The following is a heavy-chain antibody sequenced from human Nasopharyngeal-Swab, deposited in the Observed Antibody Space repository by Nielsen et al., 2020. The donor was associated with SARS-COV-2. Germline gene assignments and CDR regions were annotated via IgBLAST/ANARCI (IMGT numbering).Heavy chain of an antibody. CDR1: GFTFSSYA. Sequence: GGSLRLSCAASGFTFSSYAMHWVRQAPGKGLEWVAVISYDGSNKYYADSVKGRFTISRDNSKNTLYLQINSLRAEDTAVYYCARGLQYSSGWYSYYYYGMDVWGQGTTVTVSS. D-gene: IGHD6-19*01. V-gene: IGHV3-30-3*01. J-gene: IGHJ6*02. CDR3: ARGLQYSSGWYSYYYYGMDV. CDR2: ISYDGSNK.